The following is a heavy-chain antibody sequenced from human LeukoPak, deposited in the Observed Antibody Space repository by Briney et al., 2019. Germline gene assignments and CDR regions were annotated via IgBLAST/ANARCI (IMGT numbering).Heavy chain of an antibody. J-gene: IGHJ2*01. D-gene: IGHD3-3*01. CDR3: AGYYTSYWYFDL. CDR2: IYYSGST. V-gene: IGHV4-30-4*01. CDR1: GGSISSGDYY. Sequence: SETLSLTCTVSGGSISSGDYYWSWIRQPPGKGLEWIGYIYYSGSTYYNPSLKSRVTISVDTPKNQFSLKLSSVTAADTAVYYCAGYYTSYWYFDLWGRGTLVTVSS.